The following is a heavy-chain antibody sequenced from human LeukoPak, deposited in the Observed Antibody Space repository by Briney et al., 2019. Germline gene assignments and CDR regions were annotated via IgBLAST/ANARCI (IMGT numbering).Heavy chain of an antibody. CDR2: INHSGST. Sequence: SETLSLTCAVYGGSFSGYYWSWIRQPPGKGLEWIGEINHSGSTNYNPSLKKRVTISVETSKNQFSLKLSSVTAADTDVYYCARLVPYDFWSGYSAGDYWRQGTLVTLSS. CDR3: ARLVPYDFWSGYSAGDY. CDR1: GGSFSGYY. D-gene: IGHD3-3*01. V-gene: IGHV4-34*01. J-gene: IGHJ4*02.